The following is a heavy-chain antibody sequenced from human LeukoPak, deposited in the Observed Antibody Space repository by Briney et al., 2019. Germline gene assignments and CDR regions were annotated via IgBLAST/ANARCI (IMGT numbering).Heavy chain of an antibody. D-gene: IGHD4-17*01. Sequence: GASVKVSCKVSGYTLSDLAMYWVRQAPGKGLEWMGGLDPEDGEAIYAQPLQGRVTMTEDTSSDTAYMVLSSLRSEDTAVYYCATRNFGDYGAFDIWGQGTMVTVSS. V-gene: IGHV1-24*01. CDR1: GYTLSDLA. J-gene: IGHJ3*02. CDR3: ATRNFGDYGAFDI. CDR2: LDPEDGEA.